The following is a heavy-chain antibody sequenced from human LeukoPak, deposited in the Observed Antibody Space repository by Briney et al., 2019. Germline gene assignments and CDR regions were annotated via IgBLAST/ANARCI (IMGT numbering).Heavy chain of an antibody. V-gene: IGHV1-69*13. D-gene: IGHD3-16*01. CDR3: ARDRGEGQYGASDI. CDR1: GGTFSSYA. J-gene: IGHJ3*02. Sequence: SVKVSCKASGGTFSSYAISWVRQAPGQGLEWMGGIIPIFGTANYAQKFQGRVTITADESTSTAYMELSSLRSEDTAVYYCARDRGEGQYGASDIWGQGTMVTVSS. CDR2: IIPIFGTA.